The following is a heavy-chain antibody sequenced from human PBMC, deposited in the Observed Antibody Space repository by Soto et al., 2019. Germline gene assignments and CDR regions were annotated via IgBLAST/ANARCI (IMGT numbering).Heavy chain of an antibody. CDR1: GLTFSSYW. CDR2: INTDGSVA. CDR3: ARGPQFLVVPTVYF. V-gene: IGHV3-74*01. J-gene: IGHJ4*02. Sequence: GESLKISCAASGLTFSSYWMHWVRQAPGKGLVWVSRINTDGSVATYADSVKGRFTISRDNSKNTLYLQMNSLRADDTAVYYCARGPQFLVVPTVYFWGQGPLVTVSS. D-gene: IGHD2-15*01.